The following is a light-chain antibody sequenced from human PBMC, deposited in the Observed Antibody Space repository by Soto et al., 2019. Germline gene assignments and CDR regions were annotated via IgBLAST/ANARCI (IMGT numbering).Light chain of an antibody. CDR1: HSVLYTSNNKNY. Sequence: DIVMTQSPDSLAVSLGERATINCKSSHSVLYTSNNKNYLAWYQQKPVQAPKLLLHWASTRASGVPERFSGSGSGTEFTRTISTLQAEDVVVYFCQQYYNVPLTFGGGTKVEIK. CDR3: QQYYNVPLT. V-gene: IGKV4-1*01. CDR2: WAS. J-gene: IGKJ4*01.